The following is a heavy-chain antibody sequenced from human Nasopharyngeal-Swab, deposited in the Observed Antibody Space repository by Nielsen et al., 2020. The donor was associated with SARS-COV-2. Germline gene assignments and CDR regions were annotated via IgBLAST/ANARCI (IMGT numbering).Heavy chain of an antibody. Sequence: VRQAPGKGLEWVANIKQDGSEKYYVDSVKGRFTISRDNAKNSLYLQMNSLRAEDTAVYYCAREPVVVPAAPSYGMDVWGQGTTVTVSS. CDR2: IKQDGSEK. CDR3: AREPVVVPAAPSYGMDV. V-gene: IGHV3-7*01. D-gene: IGHD2-2*01. J-gene: IGHJ6*02.